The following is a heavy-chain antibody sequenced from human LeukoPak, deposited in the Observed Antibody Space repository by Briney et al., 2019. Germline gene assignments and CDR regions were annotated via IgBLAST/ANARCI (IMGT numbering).Heavy chain of an antibody. Sequence: SETLSLTCTVSGGSISSSSYYWGWIRQPPGKGLEWIGSIYYSGSTYYNPSLKSRLTISVDRSKNQFSLNLSSVTAADTAVYYCARVSYYGGYSYGPLDYWGQGNMVTVSS. J-gene: IGHJ4*02. D-gene: IGHD5-18*01. CDR3: ARVSYYGGYSYGPLDY. CDR2: IYYSGST. CDR1: GGSISSSSYY. V-gene: IGHV4-39*07.